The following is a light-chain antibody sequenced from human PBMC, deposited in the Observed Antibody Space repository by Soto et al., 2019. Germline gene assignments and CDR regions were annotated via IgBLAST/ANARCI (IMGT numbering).Light chain of an antibody. CDR1: QSVSSSY. CDR2: GAS. Sequence: EIVLTQSTGTVSLSPGERATLSCRASQSVSSSYLAWYQQKPGQAPRLLIYGASSRATGIPDRFSGSGSGTDFTLTISRLEPEDFAVYYCQQYGSSWTFGQGTKV. V-gene: IGKV3-20*01. CDR3: QQYGSSWT. J-gene: IGKJ1*01.